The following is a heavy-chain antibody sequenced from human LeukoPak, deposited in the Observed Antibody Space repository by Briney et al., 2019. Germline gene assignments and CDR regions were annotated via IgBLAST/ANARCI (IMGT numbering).Heavy chain of an antibody. Sequence: ASVKVSCKASGYTFTGYYMHWVRQAPGQGLEWMGWINPNSGGTNYAQKFQGRVTMTRDTSISTAYMELSRLRSDDTAVYYCASSSSGSYYRLAFDIWGQGTMVTVSS. CDR1: GYTFTGYY. CDR2: INPNSGGT. CDR3: ASSSSGSYYRLAFDI. D-gene: IGHD1-26*01. V-gene: IGHV1-2*02. J-gene: IGHJ3*02.